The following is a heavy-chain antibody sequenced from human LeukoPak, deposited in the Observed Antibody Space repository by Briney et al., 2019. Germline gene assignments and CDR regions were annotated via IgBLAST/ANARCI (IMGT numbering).Heavy chain of an antibody. CDR1: GGTFSSYA. Sequence: SVKVSCKATGGTFSSYAISWVRQAPGQGLEWMGGIIPIFGTANYAQKFQGRVTMTEDTSTDTAYMELSSLRSEDTAVYYCATEKWGYCSGGSCYSSDYWGQGTLVTVSS. D-gene: IGHD2-15*01. J-gene: IGHJ4*02. CDR3: ATEKWGYCSGGSCYSSDY. CDR2: IIPIFGTA. V-gene: IGHV1-69*06.